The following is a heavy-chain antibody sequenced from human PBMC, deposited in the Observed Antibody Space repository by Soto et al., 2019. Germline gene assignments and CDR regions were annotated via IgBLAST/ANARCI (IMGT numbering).Heavy chain of an antibody. Sequence: SGPTLVNPTQTLTLTCTFSGFSLTSSGMSVTWIRQPPGKALEWLALTDDIDHKYYNSSLRPRLTLSKDPSKNHVVITMNKMDPVDTGMYLCARLLKGCTSDWIQIGLWGQGTLVPVSS. J-gene: IGHJ4*02. CDR3: ARLLKGCTSDWIQIGL. CDR2: TDDIDHK. CDR1: GFSLTSSGMS. V-gene: IGHV2-70*01. D-gene: IGHD3-9*01.